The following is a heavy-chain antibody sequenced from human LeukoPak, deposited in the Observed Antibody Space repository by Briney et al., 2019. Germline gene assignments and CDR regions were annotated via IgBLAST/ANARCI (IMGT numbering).Heavy chain of an antibody. J-gene: IGHJ6*03. CDR1: GFTFSSYG. D-gene: IGHD3-3*01. V-gene: IGHV3-21*01. CDR2: ISSSSTYI. Sequence: GGSLRLSCAASGFTFSSYGMHWVRQAPGKGLEWVSSISSSSTYIYYADSVKGRFTISRDNAKNSLYLQMNTLRAEDTAVYYCASAPTIFGVVYYMDVWGKGTTVTVSS. CDR3: ASAPTIFGVVYYMDV.